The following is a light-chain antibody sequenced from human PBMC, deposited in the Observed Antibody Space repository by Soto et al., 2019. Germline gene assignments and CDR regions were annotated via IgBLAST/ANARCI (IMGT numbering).Light chain of an antibody. V-gene: IGKV3-15*01. Sequence: EIVLTQSPGTLSLSPGESATLSCRASQSVSSNLAWYQQKPGQAPRLLIYAASTRATGLPARFSGSGSGTDFTLTISCLQSEDFATYYCQQYYSYPQTFGQGTRLEIK. CDR3: QQYYSYPQT. CDR1: QSVSSN. J-gene: IGKJ5*01. CDR2: AAS.